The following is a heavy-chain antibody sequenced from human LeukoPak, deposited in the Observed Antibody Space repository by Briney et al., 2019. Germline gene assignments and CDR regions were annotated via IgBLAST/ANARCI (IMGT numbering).Heavy chain of an antibody. V-gene: IGHV3-21*01. CDR2: ISSSSSYI. J-gene: IGHJ4*02. Sequence: GGSLRLSCAASGFTFGSYSMNWVRQAPGKGLEWVSSISSSSSYIYYADSVKGRFTISRDNAKNSLYLQMNSLRAEDTAVYYCARDSMGSSWYPYPFLVDYWGQGTLVTVSS. CDR1: GFTFGSYS. D-gene: IGHD6-13*01. CDR3: ARDSMGSSWYPYPFLVDY.